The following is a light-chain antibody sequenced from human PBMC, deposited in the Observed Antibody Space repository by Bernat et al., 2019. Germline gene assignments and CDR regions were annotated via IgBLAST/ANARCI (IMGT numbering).Light chain of an antibody. V-gene: IGKV3-15*01. CDR1: QSVSSN. CDR2: GAS. CDR3: QQYNNWPIT. Sequence: IVMTQSPATLSVSPGERANVSCRASQSVSSNLAWYQQKPGQAPRLVIYGASTRATGIPARFSGSGSGTEFTLTISSLQSEDFAVYYCQQYNNWPITFGQGTRLEIK. J-gene: IGKJ5*01.